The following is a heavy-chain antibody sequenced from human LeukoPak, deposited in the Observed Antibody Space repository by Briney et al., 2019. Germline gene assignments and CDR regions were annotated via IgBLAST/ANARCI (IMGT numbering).Heavy chain of an antibody. CDR2: ISGSGGST. J-gene: IGHJ4*02. CDR1: GFTFSSYA. V-gene: IGHV3-23*01. D-gene: IGHD2-15*01. CDR3: AKASESLGYCSGGSCRRYFDY. Sequence: GGSLRLSCAASGFTFSSYAMSWVRQAPGKGQEWVSVISGSGGSTYYADSVKGRFTISRDNSKNTLYLQMNSLRAEDTAVYYCAKASESLGYCSGGSCRRYFDYWGQGTLVTVSS.